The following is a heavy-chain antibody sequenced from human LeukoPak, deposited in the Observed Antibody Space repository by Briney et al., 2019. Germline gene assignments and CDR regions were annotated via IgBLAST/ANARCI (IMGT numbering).Heavy chain of an antibody. CDR1: GFTFSSYA. CDR2: ISGSGGST. Sequence: GGSLRLSCAASGFTFSSYAMSWVRQAPEKGLEWVSAISGSGGSTYYADSVKGRFTISRDNAKNSLYLQMNSLRAEDTAVYYCARRGSSSSWSGAFDIWGQGTMVTVSS. V-gene: IGHV3-23*01. J-gene: IGHJ3*02. CDR3: ARRGSSSSWSGAFDI. D-gene: IGHD6-13*01.